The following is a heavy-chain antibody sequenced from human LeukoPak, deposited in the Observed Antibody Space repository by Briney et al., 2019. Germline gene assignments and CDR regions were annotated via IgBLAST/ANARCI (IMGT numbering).Heavy chain of an antibody. V-gene: IGHV4-59*08. D-gene: IGHD2-15*01. Sequence: SETLSLTCTVSGDSFSGVYWSWIRQPPGKGLEWIGYVYYSGDTNYNPSLKSRGTMSLDRCKNQVSLRLSSVTAADTAVYYCARHPFATPFDYWGRGTLLTVSS. CDR3: ARHPFATPFDY. J-gene: IGHJ4*02. CDR1: GDSFSGVY. CDR2: VYYSGDT.